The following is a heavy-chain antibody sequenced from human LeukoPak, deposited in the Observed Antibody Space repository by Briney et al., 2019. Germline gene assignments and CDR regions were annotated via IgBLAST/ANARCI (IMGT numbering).Heavy chain of an antibody. Sequence: PGRSLRLSCAASGFTFNSYAMHWVRQAPGKGLEWVPVISYDGSNKYYADSVKGRFTISRDNSKNTLYLQMNSLRAEVTAVYYCAAARYGWYFDLWGSATLVTVSS. CDR1: GFTFNSYA. V-gene: IGHV3-30-3*01. D-gene: IGHD1-1*01. CDR2: ISYDGSNK. J-gene: IGHJ2*01. CDR3: AAARYGWYFDL.